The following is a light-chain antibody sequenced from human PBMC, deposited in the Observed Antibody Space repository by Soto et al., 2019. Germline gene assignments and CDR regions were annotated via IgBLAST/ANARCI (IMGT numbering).Light chain of an antibody. CDR2: DAS. J-gene: IGKJ1*01. Sequence: IQMTQSTSTLSASVGYRGTVTCLASQSISSWLAWYQQKPGRAPKVLIFDASSLESGVPSRFSGSGSATEFTLTISSLQPDDFATYYCQQYTTYPWTFGQGTKVDI. CDR1: QSISSW. CDR3: QQYTTYPWT. V-gene: IGKV1-5*01.